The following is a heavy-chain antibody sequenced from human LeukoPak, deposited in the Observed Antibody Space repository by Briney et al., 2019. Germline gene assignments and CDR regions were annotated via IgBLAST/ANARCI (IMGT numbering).Heavy chain of an antibody. CDR2: ISGSGGST. Sequence: GGSLRLSCAASGFTFSSYAMSWVRQAPGKGLEWVSAISGSGGSTYYADSVKGRFTISRDNSKNTLYLQMNSLRAEDTAVYYCAKDLGLWSGYYTFDHWGQGTLATVSS. J-gene: IGHJ4*02. CDR1: GFTFSSYA. CDR3: AKDLGLWSGYYTFDH. D-gene: IGHD3-3*01. V-gene: IGHV3-23*01.